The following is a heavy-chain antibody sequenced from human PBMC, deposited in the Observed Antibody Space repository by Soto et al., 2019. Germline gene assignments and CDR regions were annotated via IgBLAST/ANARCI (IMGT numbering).Heavy chain of an antibody. Sequence: GASVKVSCKASGYTFTSYDINWVRQATGQGLEWMGWMNPNSGNTGYAQKFQGRVTMTRNTSISTAYMELSSLRSEDTAVYYCASWPIAVAGYAFDIWGQGTMVTVSS. CDR1: GYTFTSYD. CDR2: MNPNSGNT. J-gene: IGHJ3*02. V-gene: IGHV1-8*01. D-gene: IGHD6-19*01. CDR3: ASWPIAVAGYAFDI.